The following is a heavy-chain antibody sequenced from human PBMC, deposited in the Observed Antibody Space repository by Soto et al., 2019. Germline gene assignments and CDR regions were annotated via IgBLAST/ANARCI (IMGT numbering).Heavy chain of an antibody. CDR1: GYSFTSYR. Sequence: GESLKISCKGSGYSFTSYRIGWVRQMPGKGLEWMGIICPGDSDTRYSPSFQGQVTISADKSVSTAYLQWSSLKASDTAMYYCARLSYYYGSGSYYQFYMDVWGKGTTVTVS. CDR2: ICPGDSDT. J-gene: IGHJ6*03. V-gene: IGHV5-51*01. CDR3: ARLSYYYGSGSYYQFYMDV. D-gene: IGHD3-10*01.